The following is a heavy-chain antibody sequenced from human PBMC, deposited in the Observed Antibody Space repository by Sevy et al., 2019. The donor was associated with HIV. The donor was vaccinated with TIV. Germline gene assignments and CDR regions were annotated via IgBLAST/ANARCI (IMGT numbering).Heavy chain of an antibody. V-gene: IGHV3-30-3*01. D-gene: IGHD2-15*01. J-gene: IGHJ5*02. CDR2: ISYDGSNK. CDR1: GFTFSSYA. Sequence: GGSLRLSCAASGFTFSSYAMHWVRQAPGKGLEWVAVISYDGSNKYYADSVTGRFTISRDNSKNTLYLQMNSLRAEDTAVYYCASSCSGGSCYSAWFDPWGQGTLVSVSS. CDR3: ASSCSGGSCYSAWFDP.